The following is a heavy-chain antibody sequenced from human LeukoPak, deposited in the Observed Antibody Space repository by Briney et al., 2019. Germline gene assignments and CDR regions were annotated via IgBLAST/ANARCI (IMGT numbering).Heavy chain of an antibody. CDR2: IYTSGST. D-gene: IGHD3-22*01. V-gene: IGHV4-61*02. J-gene: IGHJ4*02. CDR3: ARVTTDYYDSSGYSDYFDY. CDR1: GGSISSGRYY. Sequence: SQTLSLTCTVSGGSISSGRYYWSWIRQPAGKGLEWIVRIYTSGSTNYNPSLKSRANISVDTSKNQFSLKLSSVTAADTAVYYCARVTTDYYDSSGYSDYFDYWGQGTLVTVSS.